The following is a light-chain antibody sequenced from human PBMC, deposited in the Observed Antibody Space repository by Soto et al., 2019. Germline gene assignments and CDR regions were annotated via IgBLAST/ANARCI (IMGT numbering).Light chain of an antibody. CDR3: GPWDSALRAEV. J-gene: IGLJ2*01. CDR1: SSNIGNNY. Sequence: QSVLTQPPSVSAAPGQKVTIYGSGSSSNIGNNYVSWYQQLPGTAPKLLIYDNNKRPSGIPDRFSGSKSGTSATLGITGLQTGDEADYYCGPWDSALRAEVFGGRTKLTVL. V-gene: IGLV1-51*01. CDR2: DNN.